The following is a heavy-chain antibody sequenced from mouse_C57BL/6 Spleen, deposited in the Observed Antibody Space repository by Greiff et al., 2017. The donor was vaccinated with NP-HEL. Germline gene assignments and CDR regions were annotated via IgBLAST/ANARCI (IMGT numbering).Heavy chain of an antibody. J-gene: IGHJ2*01. Sequence: QVQLQQPGAELVMPGASVKLSCKASGYTFTSYWMHWVKQRPGQGLEWIGEIDPSDSYTNYNQKFKGKSTLTVYKSSSTAYMQLSSLTSEDSAVYYCARSLDYFDYWGQGTTLTVSS. CDR3: ARSLDYFDY. CDR1: GYTFTSYW. CDR2: IDPSDSYT. V-gene: IGHV1-69*01.